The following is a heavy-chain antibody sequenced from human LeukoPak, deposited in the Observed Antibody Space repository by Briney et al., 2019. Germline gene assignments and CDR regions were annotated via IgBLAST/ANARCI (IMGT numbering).Heavy chain of an antibody. Sequence: PSETLSLTCTVSGGSLTRYHWSWTRQPPGKGLEWIGYIYYSGSTNYNPSLKSRVTISVDRSKNQFSLKPSPVTAADTAVYYCARTTGDGSLDYWGQGTLVTVSS. J-gene: IGHJ4*02. CDR1: GGSLTRYH. V-gene: IGHV4-59*08. D-gene: IGHD7-27*01. CDR2: IYYSGST. CDR3: ARTTGDGSLDY.